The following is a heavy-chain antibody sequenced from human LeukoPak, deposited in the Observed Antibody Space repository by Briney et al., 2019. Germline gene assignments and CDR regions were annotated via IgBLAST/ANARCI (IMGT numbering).Heavy chain of an antibody. CDR3: AKSYGGNSRDAFDI. CDR2: ITGSGGDT. CDR1: GFTFGSYA. J-gene: IGHJ3*02. V-gene: IGHV3-23*01. Sequence: PGGSLRLSCAASGFTFGSYAMSWVRQAPGKGLEWVSVITGSGGDTYYADSVKGRFTISRDNSKNTLYLQMNSLRVEDTAVYSCAKSYGGNSRDAFDIWGQGTVVTVSS. D-gene: IGHD4-23*01.